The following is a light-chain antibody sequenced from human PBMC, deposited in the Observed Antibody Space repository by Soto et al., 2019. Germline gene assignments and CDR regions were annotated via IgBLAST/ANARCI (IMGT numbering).Light chain of an antibody. CDR1: QDISNY. CDR3: QQYDNLPYT. V-gene: IGKV1-33*01. CDR2: DAS. J-gene: IGKJ2*01. Sequence: DIQMTQSPSSLSASVGDRVTITCQASQDISNYLNWYQQKPGQAPKLLIYDASNLETGVPSRFSRSGSGTDFTFTISSLQPEDIATYYCQQYDNLPYTFGQGTKLEIK.